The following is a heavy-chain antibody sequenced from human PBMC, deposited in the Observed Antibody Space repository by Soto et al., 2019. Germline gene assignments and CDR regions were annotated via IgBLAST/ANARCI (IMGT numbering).Heavy chain of an antibody. Sequence: SETLSLTCTVSGDSVSSGSYYWSWIRQPPGKGLEWIGYIYYSGSTNYNPSLKSRVTISVDTSKNQFSLKLSSVTAADTAVYYCASAYYYYGSGSYYYYYYGMDVWGQGTTVTVS. D-gene: IGHD3-10*01. CDR3: ASAYYYYGSGSYYYYYYGMDV. CDR2: IYYSGST. J-gene: IGHJ6*02. V-gene: IGHV4-61*01. CDR1: GDSVSSGSYY.